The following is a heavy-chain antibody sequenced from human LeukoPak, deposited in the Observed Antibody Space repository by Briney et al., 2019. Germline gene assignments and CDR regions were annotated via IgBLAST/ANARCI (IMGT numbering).Heavy chain of an antibody. D-gene: IGHD3-22*01. J-gene: IGHJ4*02. V-gene: IGHV3-21*01. Sequence: LRICWTASGLKCGGYTKNWDLEGRGNSKEKVSSISSSSSYIYYADSVKGRFTISRDNAKNSLYLQMDSLRVEDTAVYYCAKSSLHYYDSGGYYYVDYWGRGTLVTVSS. CDR3: AKSSLHYYDSGGYYYVDY. CDR2: ISSSSSYI. CDR1: GLKCGGYT.